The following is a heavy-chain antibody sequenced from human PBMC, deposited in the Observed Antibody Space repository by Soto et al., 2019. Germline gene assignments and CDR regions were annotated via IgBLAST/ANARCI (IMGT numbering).Heavy chain of an antibody. J-gene: IGHJ4*02. V-gene: IGHV1-3*01. CDR3: ARDDSGFSGSHYIDYFNY. D-gene: IGHD1-26*01. CDR1: GNTVPNYA. Sequence: QVQLVQSGAELKKPGASVKVSCKASGNTVPNYAIHWVRPAPGQRLEWMGWITGGNGNTCYSEDFQGRVTFTRDTSAGTVYMQLIRLTSEDTAVYYCARDDSGFSGSHYIDYFNYLCQGALVTVSS. CDR2: ITGGNGNT.